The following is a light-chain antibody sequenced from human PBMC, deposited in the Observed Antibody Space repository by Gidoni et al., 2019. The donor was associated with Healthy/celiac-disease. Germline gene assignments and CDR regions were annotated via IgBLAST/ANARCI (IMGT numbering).Light chain of an antibody. CDR3: QQYGSSSWT. V-gene: IGKV3-20*01. CDR2: GAA. Sequence: EIVLTQSPGTLSLSPGERATLSCRASQSVGSSYLAWYQQKPGQAHRLLIYGAAIRATAIPDRFSGSGSGTDFTLTISRLEPEDFAVYYCQQYGSSSWTFGQGTKVEI. J-gene: IGKJ1*01. CDR1: QSVGSSY.